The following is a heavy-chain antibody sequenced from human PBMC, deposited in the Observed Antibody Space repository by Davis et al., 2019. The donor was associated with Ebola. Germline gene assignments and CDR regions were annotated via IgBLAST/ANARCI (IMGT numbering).Heavy chain of an antibody. J-gene: IGHJ4*02. CDR2: TYYRSKWSN. CDR1: GDSVSSNSAA. CDR3: ARGLTWPLDY. V-gene: IGHV6-1*01. Sequence: MPSETLSLTCAISGDSVSSNSAAWNWIRQSPSRGLGWLGRTYYRSKWSNDYAVSVKSRITFNADTSKNQFSLQLNSVTPEDTAVYYCARGLTWPLDYWGQGTLVTVSS.